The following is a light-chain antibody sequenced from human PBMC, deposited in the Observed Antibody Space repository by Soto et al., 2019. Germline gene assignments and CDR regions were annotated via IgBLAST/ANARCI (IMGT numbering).Light chain of an antibody. CDR2: TAS. CDR3: QQGFNTPPYT. Sequence: DIQMTQSPSSLSASIGDRVTITYRASQSISNHLNWYQQKPGKAPKLLIYTASSLQRGVPSRFSGSGSGTDFALTISGLQPEDVATYYCQQGFNTPPYTFGQGTKLET. CDR1: QSISNH. J-gene: IGKJ2*01. V-gene: IGKV1-39*01.